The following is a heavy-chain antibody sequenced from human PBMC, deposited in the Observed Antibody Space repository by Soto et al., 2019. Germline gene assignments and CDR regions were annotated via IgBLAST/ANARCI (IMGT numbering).Heavy chain of an antibody. D-gene: IGHD3-22*01. CDR2: IIGSGTST. J-gene: IGHJ3*02. V-gene: IGHV3-23*01. Sequence: GGSLRLSCAASGFTFSTYVMSWVRQAPWKGLEWVSTIIGSGTSTYCADSVKGRFTISRDNSRNTLYLQLNSLRAEDTAVYYCARGDYYDSSGPFSDAFDIWGQGTMVTVSS. CDR3: ARGDYYDSSGPFSDAFDI. CDR1: GFTFSTYV.